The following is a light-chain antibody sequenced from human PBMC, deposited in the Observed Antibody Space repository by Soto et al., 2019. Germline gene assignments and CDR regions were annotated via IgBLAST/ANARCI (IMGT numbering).Light chain of an antibody. CDR3: QQYGSSPLT. J-gene: IGKJ4*01. CDR1: QSVSSSF. V-gene: IGKV3-20*01. CDR2: GAS. Sequence: IVLTQSAGTVSLSPGERATLSCRASQSVSSSFLAWYQQKPGQAPRLLIYGASSRATGIPDRFSGSVSGTDFTLPISRLEPEDFAVYYCQQYGSSPLTFGGGTKVDI.